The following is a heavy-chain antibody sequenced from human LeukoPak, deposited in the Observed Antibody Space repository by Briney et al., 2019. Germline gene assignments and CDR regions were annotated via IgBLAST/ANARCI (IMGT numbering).Heavy chain of an antibody. CDR2: IGTAGDP. CDR3: ARGRYCSSTSCYEGGYYGMDV. D-gene: IGHD2-2*01. J-gene: IGHJ6*04. CDR1: GFTFSGYD. V-gene: IGHV3-13*05. Sequence: PGGSLRLSCAASGFTFSGYDVHWVRHATGKGLEWVSAIGTAGDPYYPGSVKGRFTISRENAKNSLYLQMNSLRAGDTAVYYCARGRYCSSTSCYEGGYYGMDVWGKGTTVTVSS.